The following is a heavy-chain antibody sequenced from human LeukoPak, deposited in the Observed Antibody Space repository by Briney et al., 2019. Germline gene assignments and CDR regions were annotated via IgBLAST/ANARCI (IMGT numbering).Heavy chain of an antibody. CDR3: ARGPRIAAAGTSDY. CDR1: GYTFTSYA. Sequence: ASVKVSCKASGYTFTSYAMHWVRQAPGQRLEWMGWINAGNGNTKYSQKFQDRVTITRDTSASTAYMELSSLRSEDTAVYYCARGPRIAAAGTSDYWGQGTLVTVSS. CDR2: INAGNGNT. V-gene: IGHV1-3*01. J-gene: IGHJ4*02. D-gene: IGHD6-13*01.